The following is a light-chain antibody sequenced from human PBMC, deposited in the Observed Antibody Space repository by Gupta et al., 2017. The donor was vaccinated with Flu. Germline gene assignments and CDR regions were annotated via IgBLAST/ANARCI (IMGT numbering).Light chain of an antibody. V-gene: IGKV3-11*01. J-gene: IGKJ3*01. CDR2: DAS. CDR1: QSVSSY. Sequence: EIVLTQSPATLSLSPGERATLSCRASQSVSSYLAWYQQKPGQAPRLLIDDASNRDTGITARFSGSGSVKDFTRTISSLEHEDFAVYYWQQRSNGILFTFGHGTKVDIK. CDR3: QQRSNGILFT.